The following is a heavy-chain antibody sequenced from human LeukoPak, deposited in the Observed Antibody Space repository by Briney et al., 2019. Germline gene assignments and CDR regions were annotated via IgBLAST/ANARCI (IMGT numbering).Heavy chain of an antibody. CDR1: GGSFSGYS. D-gene: IGHD3-3*01. CDR3: ARGGFWSGYPYYFYYYMDV. CDR2: NNHSGST. V-gene: IGHV4-34*01. Sequence: SETLSLTCAVYGGSFSGYSWTRIRQPPGKGLEWIGENNHSGSTNYNPSLKSRVTISLDTSRNQFSLRLSSVTAADTAVYYCARGGFWSGYPYYFYYYMDVWGKGTTVTVSS. J-gene: IGHJ6*03.